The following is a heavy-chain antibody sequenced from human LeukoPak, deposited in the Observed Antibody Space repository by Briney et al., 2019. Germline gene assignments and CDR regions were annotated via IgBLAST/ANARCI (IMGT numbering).Heavy chain of an antibody. CDR2: IYYSGST. V-gene: IGHV4-59*01. D-gene: IGHD3-16*02. Sequence: SETLSLTCTVSGGSISSYYWSWIRQPPGKGLEWIGYIYYSGSTNYNPPLKSRVTISVDTSKNQFSLKLSSVTAADTAVYYCARASGYVWGSYRYSQGGAFDIWGQGTMVTVSS. CDR1: GGSISSYY. J-gene: IGHJ3*02. CDR3: ARASGYVWGSYRYSQGGAFDI.